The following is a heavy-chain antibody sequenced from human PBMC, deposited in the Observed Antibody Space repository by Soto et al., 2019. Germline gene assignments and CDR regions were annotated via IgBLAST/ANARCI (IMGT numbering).Heavy chain of an antibody. V-gene: IGHV3-73*01. Sequence: GGSLRLSCAASGFTFSGSAIHWVRQASGKGLEWIGRIRSKAKTYATSYAASVTGRFTISRDDSKNTAYLQMNSLKTEDTAVYYCTSYYNDTSGYFDYWGQGTLVTVS. CDR2: IRSKAKTYAT. CDR3: TSYYNDTSGYFDY. CDR1: GFTFSGSA. J-gene: IGHJ4*02. D-gene: IGHD3-22*01.